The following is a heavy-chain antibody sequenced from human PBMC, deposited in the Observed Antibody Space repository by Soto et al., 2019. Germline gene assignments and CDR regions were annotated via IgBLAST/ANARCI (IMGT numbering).Heavy chain of an antibody. Sequence: LELMCVTWTVSEGSIISISYCWSWIRPPPGKGLEWIGTIYYSGSTYYNPSLKSRVTISVDTSKNQFSLKLCSVTAADTAVYYCARQTAAYSSGWYGYWGQGTLVTVSS. CDR2: IYYSGST. CDR1: EGSIISISYC. CDR3: ARQTAAYSSGWYGY. D-gene: IGHD6-19*01. J-gene: IGHJ4*02. V-gene: IGHV4-39*01.